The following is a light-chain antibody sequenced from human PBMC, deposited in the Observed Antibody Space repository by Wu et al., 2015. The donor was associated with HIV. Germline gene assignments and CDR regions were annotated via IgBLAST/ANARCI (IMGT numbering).Light chain of an antibody. CDR2: GAS. Sequence: EIVLTQSPGTLSLSPGERATLSCRASQSVSSSYLAWYQQKPGQAPRLLIYGASSRATGIPDRFSGSGSGTDFTLTISRLEPEDFAVYYCQQYNTWPPWTFGQGTKV. J-gene: IGKJ1*01. CDR3: QQYNTWPPWT. V-gene: IGKV3-20*01. CDR1: QSVSSSY.